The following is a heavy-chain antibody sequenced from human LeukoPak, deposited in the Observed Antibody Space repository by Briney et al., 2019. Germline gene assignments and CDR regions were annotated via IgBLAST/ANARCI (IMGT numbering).Heavy chain of an antibody. CDR1: GASISSGSYY. D-gene: IGHD2-15*01. Sequence: SQTLSLTCTVSGASISSGSYYWTWIRQPPGKGLEWIGDIYSSGSTNYNPSLKSRVTISVDTSKNQFSLKLSSVTAADTAVYYCARSHRYCSGGSCYWNWFDPWGQGTLVTVSS. CDR3: ARSHRYCSGGSCYWNWFDP. V-gene: IGHV4-61*01. J-gene: IGHJ5*02. CDR2: IYSSGST.